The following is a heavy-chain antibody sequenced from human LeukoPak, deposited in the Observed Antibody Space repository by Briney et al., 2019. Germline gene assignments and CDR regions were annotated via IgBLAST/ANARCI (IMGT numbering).Heavy chain of an antibody. V-gene: IGHV1-18*01. Sequence: ASVKVSCKASGYTFTSYGVSWVRQAPGQGLEWMGWISAYNGNTNYAQKLQGRVTMTTDTSTSTAYMELRSLRSDDTAVYYCARDLRGDDYSNYVHFDYWGQGTLVTVSP. CDR3: ARDLRGDDYSNYVHFDY. CDR2: ISAYNGNT. J-gene: IGHJ4*02. CDR1: GYTFTSYG. D-gene: IGHD4-11*01.